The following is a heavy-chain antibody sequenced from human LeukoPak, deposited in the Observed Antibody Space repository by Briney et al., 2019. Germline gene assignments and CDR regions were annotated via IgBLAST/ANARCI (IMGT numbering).Heavy chain of an antibody. V-gene: IGHV1-69*04. J-gene: IGHJ4*02. CDR1: GGTFSRYA. CDR3: ARADTATYVDY. D-gene: IGHD5-18*01. CDR2: IIPILGIA. Sequence: ASVKVSCKASGGTFSRYAISWVRQAPGQGLEWMGRIIPILGIANYAQKFQGRATITADKSTSTAYMELSSLRSEDTAVYYCARADTATYVDYWGQGTLVTVSS.